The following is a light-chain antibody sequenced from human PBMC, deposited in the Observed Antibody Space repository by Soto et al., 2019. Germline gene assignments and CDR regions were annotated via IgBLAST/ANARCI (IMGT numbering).Light chain of an antibody. CDR1: QSVSSN. CDR3: QQYGSSPRT. J-gene: IGKJ1*01. Sequence: EVVVTQSPATLSVSPGERATLSCRASQSVSSNLAWYQQKPGQAPRLLIYGASSRATGIPDRFSGSGSGTDFTLTISRLEPEDFAVYYCQQYGSSPRTFGQGTKVDI. CDR2: GAS. V-gene: IGKV3-20*01.